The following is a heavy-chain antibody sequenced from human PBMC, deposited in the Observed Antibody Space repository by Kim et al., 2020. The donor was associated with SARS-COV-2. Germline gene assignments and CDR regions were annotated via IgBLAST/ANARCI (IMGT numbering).Heavy chain of an antibody. J-gene: IGHJ3*02. D-gene: IGHD3-22*01. V-gene: IGHV5-51*01. Sequence: GESLKISCRGSGYTFTNYWIGWVRQMPGKGLEWVGIIYPGDSDTGYSPSFQGQVTISADKSISTAYLQWSSLKASDTAMYYCAKMVGSGYYAFDIWGQGTMVTVSS. CDR3: AKMVGSGYYAFDI. CDR1: GYTFTNYW. CDR2: IYPGDSDT.